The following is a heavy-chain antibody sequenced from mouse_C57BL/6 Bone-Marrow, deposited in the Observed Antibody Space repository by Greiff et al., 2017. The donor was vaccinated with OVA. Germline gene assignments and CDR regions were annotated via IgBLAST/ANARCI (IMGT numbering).Heavy chain of an antibody. CDR1: GYTFTSYW. V-gene: IGHV1-7*01. CDR3: APLYYYGSRKAY. CDR2: INPSSGYT. J-gene: IGHJ3*01. D-gene: IGHD1-1*01. Sequence: VQLQESGAELAKPGASVKLSCKASGYTFTSYWMHWVNQRPGQGLEWIGYINPSSGYTKYNQKFKDQATLTADKSSSTAYMQLSSLTYEDSAVYYWAPLYYYGSRKAYWGQGTLVTVSA.